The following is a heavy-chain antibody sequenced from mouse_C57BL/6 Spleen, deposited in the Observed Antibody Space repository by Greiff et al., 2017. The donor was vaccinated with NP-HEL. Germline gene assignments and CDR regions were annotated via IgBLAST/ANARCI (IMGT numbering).Heavy chain of an antibody. J-gene: IGHJ2*01. CDR3: ASSQPYYFDY. V-gene: IGHV1-9*01. CDR2: ILPGSGST. CDR1: GYTFTGYW. D-gene: IGHD6-1*01. Sequence: VQLQQSGAELMKPGASVKLSCKASGYTFTGYWIEWVKQRPGHGLEWIGEILPGSGSTNYTAKFKGTATFTADTSSNTAYMQLSSLTTDDSANYYCASSQPYYFDYWGQGTTLTVSS.